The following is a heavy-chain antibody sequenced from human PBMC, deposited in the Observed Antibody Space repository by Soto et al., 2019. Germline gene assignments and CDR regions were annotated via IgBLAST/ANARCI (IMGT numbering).Heavy chain of an antibody. V-gene: IGHV3-23*01. CDR2: ISGSGGST. CDR3: GKDVSWVVQGVYD. J-gene: IGHJ4*01. Sequence: PWGSLRLSCAASAFTFSSYAMSWVRQAPGKGLEWVSAISGSGGSTYYADSVKGRFTISRDTSKNTLYLQMNSLRAEDTAVYYCGKDVSWVVQGVYDWGHGSMVTVAS. CDR1: AFTFSSYA. D-gene: IGHD3-10*01.